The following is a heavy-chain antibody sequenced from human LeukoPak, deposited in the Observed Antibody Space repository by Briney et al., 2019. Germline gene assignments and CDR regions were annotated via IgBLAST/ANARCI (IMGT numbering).Heavy chain of an antibody. Sequence: GGSLRLSCAVSGFTCSSYAMSWVRQAPGQGLEWVSAISGSGCSTYYADSVKGRFTISRDNPKNTVYLQMNSLRAEDTAVYYCTRDRGATAGRGGWFDPWGQGTVVTVSS. D-gene: IGHD6-13*01. J-gene: IGHJ5*02. CDR3: TRDRGATAGRGGWFDP. V-gene: IGHV3-23*01. CDR2: ISGSGCST. CDR1: GFTCSSYA.